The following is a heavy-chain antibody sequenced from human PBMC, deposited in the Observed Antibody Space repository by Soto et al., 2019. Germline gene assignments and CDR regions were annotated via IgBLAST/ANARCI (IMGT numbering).Heavy chain of an antibody. J-gene: IGHJ6*02. CDR1: GFTFSSYA. V-gene: IGHV3-30-3*01. CDR2: ISYDGSNK. D-gene: IGHD2-15*01. Sequence: GGSLRLSCAASGFTFSSYAMHWVRQAPGKGLEWVAVISYDGSNKCYADSVKGRFTISRDNSKNTLYLQMNSLRAEDTAVYYCAREDCGGSCYVNYYYYYGMDVWGQGTTVTVSS. CDR3: AREDCGGSCYVNYYYYYGMDV.